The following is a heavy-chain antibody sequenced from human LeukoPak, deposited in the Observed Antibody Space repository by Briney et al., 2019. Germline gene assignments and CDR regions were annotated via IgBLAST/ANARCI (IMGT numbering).Heavy chain of an antibody. V-gene: IGHV4-59*01. J-gene: IGHJ5*02. CDR3: ARATLIAAAGNWFDP. D-gene: IGHD6-13*01. CDR1: GGSISSYY. Sequence: PSETLSLTCTVSGGSISSYYWSWIRQPLGKGLEWIGYIYYSGSTNYNPSLKSRVTISVDTSKNQFSLKLSSVTAADTAVYYCARATLIAAAGNWFDPWGQGTLVTVSS. CDR2: IYYSGST.